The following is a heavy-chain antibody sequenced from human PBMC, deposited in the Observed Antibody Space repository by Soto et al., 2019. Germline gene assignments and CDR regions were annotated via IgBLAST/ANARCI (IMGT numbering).Heavy chain of an antibody. CDR2: IYHSGST. D-gene: IGHD2-8*01. CDR1: GGSISSSNW. Sequence: QVQLQESGPGLVKPSGTLSLTCAVSGGSISSSNWWRWVRQPPGKGLAWIGEIYHSGSTNYNPSLKSRVTISVDKSKNQFSLKLSCVTAADTAVYYCARRGYCTNGVCYYGMDVWGRGTTVTVSS. CDR3: ARRGYCTNGVCYYGMDV. V-gene: IGHV4-4*02. J-gene: IGHJ6*02.